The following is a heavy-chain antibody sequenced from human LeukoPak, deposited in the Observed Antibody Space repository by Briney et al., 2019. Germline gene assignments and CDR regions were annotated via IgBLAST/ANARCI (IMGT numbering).Heavy chain of an antibody. D-gene: IGHD1-26*01. CDR2: IYSGGST. J-gene: IGHJ4*02. V-gene: IGHV3-66*01. CDR1: GFTVSSNY. Sequence: GGSLRLSCAASGFTVSSNYMSWVRQAPGRGLEWVSVIYSGGSTYYADSVRGRFAISRDNSKNTMYLQMNSLRADDTAVYYCAKGSAKVDYWGQGILVTVSS. CDR3: AKGSAKVDY.